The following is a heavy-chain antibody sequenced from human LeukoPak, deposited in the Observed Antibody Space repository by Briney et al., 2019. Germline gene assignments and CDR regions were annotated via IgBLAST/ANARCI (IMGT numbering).Heavy chain of an antibody. Sequence: PGGSLRLSCAASEFSVGSNYMTWVRQAPGKGLEWVSVIYSGGSTYYADSVKGRFTISRDNSKNTLYLQMNSLRAEDTAVYYCARDNSCGYYYYMDVWGKGTTVTISS. J-gene: IGHJ6*03. V-gene: IGHV3-53*01. D-gene: IGHD5-18*01. CDR2: IYSGGST. CDR1: EFSVGSNY. CDR3: ARDNSCGYYYYMDV.